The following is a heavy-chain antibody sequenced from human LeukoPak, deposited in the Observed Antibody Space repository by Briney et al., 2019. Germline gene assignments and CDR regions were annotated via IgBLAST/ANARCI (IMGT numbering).Heavy chain of an antibody. CDR2: ISGSGGST. J-gene: IGHJ5*02. V-gene: IGHV3-23*01. D-gene: IGHD3-16*01. CDR3: AKEMVITFGGVIVP. Sequence: GRSLRLSCAASGFTFSSYGMHWVRQAPGKGLEWVSAISGSGGSTYYADSVKGRFTISRDNSKNTLYLQMNSLRVEDTAVYYCAKEMVITFGGVIVPWGQGTLVTVSS. CDR1: GFTFSSYG.